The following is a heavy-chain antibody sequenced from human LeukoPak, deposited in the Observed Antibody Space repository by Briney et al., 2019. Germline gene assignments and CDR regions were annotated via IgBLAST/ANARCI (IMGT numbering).Heavy chain of an antibody. CDR3: ARVLLGYCSGGSCYSRYYYYYMDV. Sequence: SQTLSLTCAISGDSVSSNSAAWNWVRQSPSRGLEWLGRTYYRSKWYNDYAVSVEGRITINPDTSKDQFSLQLTSVTAADTAVYYCARVLLGYCSGGSCYSRYYYYYMDVWGKGTTVTVSS. V-gene: IGHV6-1*01. CDR1: GDSVSSNSAA. D-gene: IGHD2-15*01. CDR2: TYYRSKWYN. J-gene: IGHJ6*03.